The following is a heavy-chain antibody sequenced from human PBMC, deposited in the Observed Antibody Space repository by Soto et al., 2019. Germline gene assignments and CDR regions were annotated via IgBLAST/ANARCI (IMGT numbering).Heavy chain of an antibody. CDR3: TRGTEDSSGYYYYYYGMDV. D-gene: IGHD3-22*01. CDR1: GFTFGDYA. Sequence: PGGSLRLSCTASGFTFGDYAMSWFRQAPGKGLEWVGFIRSKAYGGTTEYAASVKGRFTISRDDSKSIAYLQMNSLKTEDTAVYYCTRGTEDSSGYYYYYYGMDVWGQGTTVTVSS. CDR2: IRSKAYGGTT. V-gene: IGHV3-49*03. J-gene: IGHJ6*02.